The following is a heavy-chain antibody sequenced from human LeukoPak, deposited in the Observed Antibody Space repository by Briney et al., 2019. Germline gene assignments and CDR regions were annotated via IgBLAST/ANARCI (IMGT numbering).Heavy chain of an antibody. Sequence: HPGGSLRLSCAASGFTFSSYAMSWVRQAPGKGLEWVSAISGSGGSTYYADSVKGRFTISRDNSKNTLYLQMNSLRAEDTAVYYCAKAPIKYCSGGSCPSGDYYGMDVWGQGTTVTVSS. CDR1: GFTFSSYA. V-gene: IGHV3-23*01. J-gene: IGHJ6*02. CDR2: ISGSGGST. CDR3: AKAPIKYCSGGSCPSGDYYGMDV. D-gene: IGHD2-15*01.